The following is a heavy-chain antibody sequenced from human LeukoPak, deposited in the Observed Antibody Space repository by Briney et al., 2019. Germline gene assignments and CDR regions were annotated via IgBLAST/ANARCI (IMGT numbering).Heavy chain of an antibody. CDR2: IYYSGST. D-gene: IGHD3-22*01. J-gene: IGHJ4*02. CDR1: GGSISSSSYY. CDR3: ASSTRVSYYYDSSGYHY. Sequence: SETLSLTCTVSGGSISSSSYYWGWIRQPPGKGLEWIGSIYYSGSTYYNPSLKSRVTISVDTSKNQFSLKMSSVTAADTAVYYCASSTRVSYYYDSSGYHYWGQGTLVTVSS. V-gene: IGHV4-39*07.